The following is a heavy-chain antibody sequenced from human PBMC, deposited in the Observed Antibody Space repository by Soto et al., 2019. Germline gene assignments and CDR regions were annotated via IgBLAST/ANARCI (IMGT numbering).Heavy chain of an antibody. Sequence: ASVKVSCKASGYSFTDYRIHWVRQAPGQGLEWLGRINPKSGGTSTAQKFQGWVTMTRDRSISTVYMELTRLRSDDTAVYFCARGHSTDCSNGVCSFFYNHEMDVWGQGTTVT. D-gene: IGHD2-8*01. J-gene: IGHJ6*02. V-gene: IGHV1-2*04. CDR1: GYSFTDYR. CDR3: ARGHSTDCSNGVCSFFYNHEMDV. CDR2: INPKSGGT.